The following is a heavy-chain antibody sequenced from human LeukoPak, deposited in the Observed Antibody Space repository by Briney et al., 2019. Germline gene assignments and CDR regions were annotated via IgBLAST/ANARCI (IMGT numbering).Heavy chain of an antibody. V-gene: IGHV1-69*05. D-gene: IGHD3-10*01. Sequence: ASVKVSCKASGGTFSSYAISWVRQAPGQGLEWMGGIIPIFGTANYAQKFQGRVTITTDESTSTAYMELSSVRSEDTAVDCCARESVWFGELKGAFDPWGQGTLVSVCS. J-gene: IGHJ5*02. CDR3: ARESVWFGELKGAFDP. CDR2: IIPIFGTA. CDR1: GGTFSSYA.